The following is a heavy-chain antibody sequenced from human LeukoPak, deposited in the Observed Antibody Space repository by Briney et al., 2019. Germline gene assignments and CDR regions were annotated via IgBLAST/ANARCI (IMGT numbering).Heavy chain of an antibody. CDR1: GGSISSGDYY. Sequence: PSETLSLTCTVSGGSISSGDYYWSWIRQPPGKGLEWIGYIYYSGSTYYNPSLKSRVTISVDTSKNQFSLKLSSVTAADTAVYYCARRPCGGDCYSNWHFDLWGRGTLVTVSS. CDR2: IYYSGST. CDR3: ARRPCGGDCYSNWHFDL. D-gene: IGHD2-21*02. J-gene: IGHJ2*01. V-gene: IGHV4-30-4*01.